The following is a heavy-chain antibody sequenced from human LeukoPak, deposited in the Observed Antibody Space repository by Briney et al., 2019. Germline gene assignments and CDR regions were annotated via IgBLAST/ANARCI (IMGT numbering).Heavy chain of an antibody. CDR2: IRPGDSDA. J-gene: IGHJ4*02. CDR1: GNIFSDYC. D-gene: IGHD2-2*01. Sequence: GESLKISCKASGNIFSDYCIAWVRQMPGKGLEWMGIIRPGDSDARYSPSFQGQVTISADKSISTAYLQWSSLKASDTAMYYCARRYCTSTSCFHLDYWGQGTLVTASS. V-gene: IGHV5-51*01. CDR3: ARRYCTSTSCFHLDY.